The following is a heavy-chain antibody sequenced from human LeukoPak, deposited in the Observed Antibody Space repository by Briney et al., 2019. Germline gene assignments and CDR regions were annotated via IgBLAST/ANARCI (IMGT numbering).Heavy chain of an antibody. CDR3: ARRNDFDI. V-gene: IGHV4-59*08. CDR1: GGSISGSH. Sequence: SETLSLTCAVSGGSISGSHWNWIRQPPGKGLEWIGYIYYSGSTDSNPSLRSRVTISVDTSKNQFTLKLTSVTAADTAMYYCARRNDFDIWGPGTMVTVSS. CDR2: IYYSGST. J-gene: IGHJ3*02.